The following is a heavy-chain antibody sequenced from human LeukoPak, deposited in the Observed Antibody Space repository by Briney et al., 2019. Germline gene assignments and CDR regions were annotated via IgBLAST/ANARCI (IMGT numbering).Heavy chain of an antibody. CDR2: ISPYNGNA. V-gene: IGHV1-18*01. CDR1: GYIFINYG. CDR3: ARVFCGSTSCYNSFDP. Sequence: ASVKVSCKASGYIFINYGITWVRQAPGQGLEWMGWISPYNGNADYAQKLQGRVTMTTDTSTTTAYMDLRSLRFDDTAVYYCARVFCGSTSCYNSFDPWGQGTQVTVSS. J-gene: IGHJ5*02. D-gene: IGHD2-2*01.